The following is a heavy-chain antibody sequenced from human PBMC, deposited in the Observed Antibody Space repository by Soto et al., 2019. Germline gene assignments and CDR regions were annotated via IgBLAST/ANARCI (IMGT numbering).Heavy chain of an antibody. V-gene: IGHV1-18*01. Sequence: QVHLVQSGAEVKKPGASVKVSCKTSGYTFTRYGISWVRQAPGQGLEWLGWISGYDGRTNLAQKVQDRVTMTTDTSTSTVYMELRSLRSDDPAVYYCAREGDVPYYYSGMDVWGQGTTVTVSS. D-gene: IGHD2-21*02. CDR2: ISGYDGRT. CDR3: AREGDVPYYYSGMDV. J-gene: IGHJ6*02. CDR1: GYTFTRYG.